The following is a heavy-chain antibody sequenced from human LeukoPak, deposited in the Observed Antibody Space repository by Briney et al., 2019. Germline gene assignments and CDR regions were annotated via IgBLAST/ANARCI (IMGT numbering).Heavy chain of an antibody. Sequence: PGGSLRLSCAASGFTFSSYSMNWVRQAPGKGLEWVSYISSSSSTIYYADSVKGRFTISRDNAKNSLYLQMNSLRAEDTAVYYCARDSYTHDFWSGYNMDVWGKGTTVTVSS. D-gene: IGHD3-3*01. CDR3: ARDSYTHDFWSGYNMDV. V-gene: IGHV3-48*01. CDR1: GFTFSSYS. J-gene: IGHJ6*03. CDR2: ISSSSSTI.